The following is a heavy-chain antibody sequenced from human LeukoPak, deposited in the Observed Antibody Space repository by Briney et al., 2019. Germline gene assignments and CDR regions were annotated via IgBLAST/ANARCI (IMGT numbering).Heavy chain of an antibody. J-gene: IGHJ4*02. D-gene: IGHD2-21*02. CDR1: GVTVSSNY. V-gene: IGHV3-53*01. Sequence: GSLRLSCAAAGVTVSSNYMSWVRQVPGRGLEWVSMLYSDGTTHYLDSVKGRFSISGDSSKNTLYLQMNSLRVEDTAVYYCARWYCDSLNCYYDYWGQGTLVTVSS. CDR2: LYSDGTT. CDR3: ARWYCDSLNCYYDY.